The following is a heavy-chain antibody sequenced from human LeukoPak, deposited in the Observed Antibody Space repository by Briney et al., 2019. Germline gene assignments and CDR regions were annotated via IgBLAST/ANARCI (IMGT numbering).Heavy chain of an antibody. J-gene: IGHJ4*02. V-gene: IGHV1-2*06. CDR1: GYTFTGYL. CDR2: INPNSGGT. Sequence: ASVKVSCKTSGYTFTGYLMHWVRQAPGQGLEWMRRINPNSGGTNYAQKFQGRVTMTRDTSISTAYMELSSLRSDDTAVYYCATYGAVDILWGQGALVTVSS. D-gene: IGHD5-12*01. CDR3: ATYGAVDIL.